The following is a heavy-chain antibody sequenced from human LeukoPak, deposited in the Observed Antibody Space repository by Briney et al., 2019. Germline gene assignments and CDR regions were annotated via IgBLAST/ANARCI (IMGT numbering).Heavy chain of an antibody. CDR2: IYYTGRT. J-gene: IGHJ4*02. CDR1: GGSTSSSSYY. CDR3: ARLYYYDSSGPPL. V-gene: IGHV4-39*01. Sequence: PSETLSLTCTVSGGSTSSSSYYWGWIRQPQGKGLEWIGNIYYTGRTYYNPSLKSRVTISVDTSKNQFSLKLSSVSAADTAVYYCARLYYYDSSGPPLWGQGTLVTVSS. D-gene: IGHD3-22*01.